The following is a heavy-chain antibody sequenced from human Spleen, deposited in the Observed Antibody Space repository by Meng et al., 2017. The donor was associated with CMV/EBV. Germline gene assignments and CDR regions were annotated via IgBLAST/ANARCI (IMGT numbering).Heavy chain of an antibody. V-gene: IGHV3-30*04. CDR1: GFTFSSYA. CDR2: ISYDGSNK. Sequence: GESLKISCAASGFTFSSYAMHWVRQAPGKGLEWVAVISYDGSNKYYADSVKGRFTISRDNSKNTLYLQINSLRAEDTALYYCAKMRSSNWDDAFDIWGQGTMVTVSS. J-gene: IGHJ3*02. CDR3: AKMRSSNWDDAFDI. D-gene: IGHD6-13*01.